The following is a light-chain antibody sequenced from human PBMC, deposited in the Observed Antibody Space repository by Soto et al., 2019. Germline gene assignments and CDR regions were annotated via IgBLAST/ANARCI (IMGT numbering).Light chain of an antibody. CDR1: QTVRNNY. V-gene: IGKV3D-20*02. CDR2: GAS. Sequence: EFVLTQSPGTLSLSPGERATLSCRASQTVRNNYLAWYQQKPGQAPRLLIYGASNRATGIPDRFSGSGSGTDFTLTISSLEPEDFAVYYCQQRSNWPPITFGQGTRLEIK. J-gene: IGKJ5*01. CDR3: QQRSNWPPIT.